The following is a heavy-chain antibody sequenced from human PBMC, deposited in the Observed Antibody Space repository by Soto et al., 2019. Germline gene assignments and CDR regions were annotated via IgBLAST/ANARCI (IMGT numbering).Heavy chain of an antibody. CDR3: AKNGQPPYYDYCLDV. CDR2: ISGYNGDT. CDR1: GYTFTRYG. J-gene: IGHJ6*02. D-gene: IGHD2-8*01. Sequence: QGHLVQSGAEVKKPGTSVKVSCKASGYTFTRYGISWVRQAPGQGLEWMGWISGYNGDTNYAQNLQGRVTMTIDTSTSTAYMELRSLTSDDTAVYYCAKNGQPPYYDYCLDVWGQGTTVTVSS. V-gene: IGHV1-18*01.